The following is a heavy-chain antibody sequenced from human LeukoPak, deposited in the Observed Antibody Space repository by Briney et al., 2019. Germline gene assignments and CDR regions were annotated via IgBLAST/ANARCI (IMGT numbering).Heavy chain of an antibody. Sequence: SETLSLTCTVSGGSVNTFYWSWIRQPPGKGLEWIGYIHYTGSTNYNPSLRSRATISVDTSKNQFSLKVTSVTAADTAVYYCARGNQAYLQFDYWGQGTLVTVSS. D-gene: IGHD5-24*01. J-gene: IGHJ4*02. CDR1: GGSVNTFY. V-gene: IGHV4-59*02. CDR3: ARGNQAYLQFDY. CDR2: IHYTGST.